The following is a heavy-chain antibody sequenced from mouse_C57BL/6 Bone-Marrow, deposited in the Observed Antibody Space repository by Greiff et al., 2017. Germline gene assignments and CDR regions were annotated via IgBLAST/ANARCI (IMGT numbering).Heavy chain of an antibody. CDR3: ARDALYYGSSYWYFDV. Sequence: EVMLVESGGGLVQSGRSLRLSCATSGFTFSDFYMEWVRQAPGKGLEWIAASRNKANDYTTEYSASVKGRFIVSRDTSQSILSLQMNALRAEDPAIYYCARDALYYGSSYWYFDVWGTGTTVTVSS. V-gene: IGHV7-1*01. CDR1: GFTFSDFY. J-gene: IGHJ1*03. CDR2: SRNKANDYTT. D-gene: IGHD1-1*01.